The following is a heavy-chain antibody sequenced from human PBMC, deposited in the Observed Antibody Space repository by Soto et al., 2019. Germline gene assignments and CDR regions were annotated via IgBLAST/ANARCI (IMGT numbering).Heavy chain of an antibody. CDR2: INSDGSNT. J-gene: IGHJ3*01. V-gene: IGHV3-74*01. CDR1: GFSFSGRW. Sequence: EVQLVESGGVLVQPGGSLRLSCAASGFSFSGRWMHWVRQAPGKGLVWVSRINSDGSNTNYADSVKGRFTISRDNXXNTRYLQMNRLRAEDTAVYYCVRRFGGNSASAFDVWGQGTLVTVSS. CDR3: VRRFGGNSASAFDV. D-gene: IGHD2-21*02.